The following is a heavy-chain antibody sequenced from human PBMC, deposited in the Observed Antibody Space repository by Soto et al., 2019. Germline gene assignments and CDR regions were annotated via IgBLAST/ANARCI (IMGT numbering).Heavy chain of an antibody. Sequence: QVQLVESGGGVVQPGRSLRLSCAASGFTFSNYGMHWVRQAPGKGLEWVAVISYDGSNKYYADSVKGRFTISRDNSKNTLYLQMNSLRAEDTAVYYCAKDCYCGGDLDAFDIWGQGTMVTVSS. V-gene: IGHV3-30*18. J-gene: IGHJ3*02. CDR1: GFTFSNYG. CDR2: ISYDGSNK. CDR3: AKDCYCGGDLDAFDI. D-gene: IGHD2-21*02.